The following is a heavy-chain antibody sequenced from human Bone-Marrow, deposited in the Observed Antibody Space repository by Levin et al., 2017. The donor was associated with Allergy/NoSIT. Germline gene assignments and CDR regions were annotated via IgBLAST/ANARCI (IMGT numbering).Heavy chain of an antibody. V-gene: IGHV3-15*01. J-gene: IGHJ6*04. D-gene: IGHD3-10*01. Sequence: GESLKISCVASEFTFSNAWMNWVRQAPGKGLEWVGRIKSKTDGGATDYAAPVKGRFTISRDDSKDTLYLQMNSLKTEDIAVYYCTTLTMIRAHVDVWGKGTTVTVSS. CDR2: IKSKTDGGAT. CDR1: EFTFSNAW. CDR3: TTLTMIRAHVDV.